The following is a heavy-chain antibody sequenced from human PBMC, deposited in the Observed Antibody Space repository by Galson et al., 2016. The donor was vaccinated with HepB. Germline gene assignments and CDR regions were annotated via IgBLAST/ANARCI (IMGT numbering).Heavy chain of an antibody. J-gene: IGHJ4*02. CDR3: ALQYYRGRNGLWDFDD. CDR2: IYWDNER. D-gene: IGHD4-23*01. V-gene: IGHV2-5*02. Sequence: PALVKPTQTLTLTCTFSGFLLPSSKVAVGWIRQPPGKALEWLALIYWDNERRYRPSLKSRVTITMDTSTNQVVLTTTNLDPVDTATYYCALQYYRGRNGLWDFDDWGQGTLVTVSS. CDR1: GFLLPSSKVA.